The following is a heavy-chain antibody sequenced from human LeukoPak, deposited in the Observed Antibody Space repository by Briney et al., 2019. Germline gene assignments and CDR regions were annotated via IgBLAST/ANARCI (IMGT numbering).Heavy chain of an antibody. CDR2: INHSGST. J-gene: IGHJ6*02. CDR3: ARGAKNVDIVATIRGLDYYYYYGMDV. V-gene: IGHV4-39*07. CDR1: GGSISSSSYY. D-gene: IGHD5-12*01. Sequence: PSETLSLTCTVSGGSISSSSYYWSWIRQPPGKGLEWIGEINHSGSTNYNPSLKSRVTISVDTSKNQFSLKLSSVTAADTAVYYCARGAKNVDIVATIRGLDYYYYYGMDVWGQGTTVTVSS.